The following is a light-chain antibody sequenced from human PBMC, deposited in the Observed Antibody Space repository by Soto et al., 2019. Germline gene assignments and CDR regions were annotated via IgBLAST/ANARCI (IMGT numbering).Light chain of an antibody. CDR3: QQRSNWPLT. V-gene: IGKV3-11*01. J-gene: IGKJ4*01. CDR1: QSVSSY. CDR2: AAS. Sequence: IVLTHSPATLPLSPWERATLSCTASQSVSSYLAWYQQKPGQAPRLLIYAASNRETGVPARFSGSGSGTDFTLTISSLEPEDFAVYYCQQRSNWPLTFGGGTKVDIK.